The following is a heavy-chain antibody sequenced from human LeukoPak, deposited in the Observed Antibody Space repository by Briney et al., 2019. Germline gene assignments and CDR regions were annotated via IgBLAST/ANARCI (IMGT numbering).Heavy chain of an antibody. CDR2: ISGSGGST. V-gene: IGHV3-23*01. J-gene: IGHJ6*02. D-gene: IGHD2-2*01. CDR3: AKDWNRWLLSYYYYGMDV. Sequence: GGSLRLSCAASGFTVSSNYMSWVRQAPGKGLEWVSAISGSGGSTYYADSVKGRFTISRDNSKNTLYLQMNSLRAEDTAVYYCAKDWNRWLLSYYYYGMDVWGQGTTVTVSS. CDR1: GFTVSSNY.